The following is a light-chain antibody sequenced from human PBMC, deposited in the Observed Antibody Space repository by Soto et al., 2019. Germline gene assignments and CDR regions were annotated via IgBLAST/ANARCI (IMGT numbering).Light chain of an antibody. Sequence: DIQMTQSPSTVSASVGDRVTITCRASESVSGWLAWYQQKPGKAPKLLIYKTSSLESGVPARFSGSGSGTEFTLTISSLQPDDFAGYYCQQYNSYPWTFGQGTKVEIK. V-gene: IGKV1-5*03. J-gene: IGKJ1*01. CDR1: ESVSGW. CDR2: KTS. CDR3: QQYNSYPWT.